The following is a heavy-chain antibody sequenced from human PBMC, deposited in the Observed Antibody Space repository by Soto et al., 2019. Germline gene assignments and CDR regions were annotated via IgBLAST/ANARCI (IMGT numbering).Heavy chain of an antibody. Sequence: QVQLVQSGAEVKKPGASVKVSCQASGYTFTSYDINWVRQATGQGLEWMGWMNPNNTNTGYAQKFQCRLTMTRNTAMGTPYMELSSLTSEDTAVYYCARGFSPELRRAYDYWCQGTLVTVSS. CDR2: MNPNNTNT. D-gene: IGHD1-26*01. CDR3: ARGFSPELRRAYDY. CDR1: GYTFTSYD. V-gene: IGHV1-8*01. J-gene: IGHJ4*02.